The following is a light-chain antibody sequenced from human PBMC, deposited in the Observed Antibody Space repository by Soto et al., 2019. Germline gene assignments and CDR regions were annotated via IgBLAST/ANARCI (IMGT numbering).Light chain of an antibody. J-gene: IGLJ3*02. Sequence: QSVLTQPPSASGTPGQSVTISCSGSWSNIGSNIVSWYQQVQGTAPKLLIYSSNQRSSGVPARFSGSKSDTSASLAISGLQSEDEAHYYCATWDDSLNGWVFGGGTKLTVL. V-gene: IGLV1-44*01. CDR2: SSN. CDR3: ATWDDSLNGWV. CDR1: WSNIGSNI.